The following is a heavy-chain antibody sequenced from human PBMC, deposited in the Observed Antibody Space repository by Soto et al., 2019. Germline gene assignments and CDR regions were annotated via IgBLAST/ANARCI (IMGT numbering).Heavy chain of an antibody. CDR3: ARVYSNYEGGFDY. CDR1: GGSISSGGYS. Sequence: SETLSLTCAVSGGSISSGGYSWSWIRQPPGKGLEWIGYIYHSGSTYYNPSLKSRVTISVDRSKNQFSLKLSSVTAADTAVYYWARVYSNYEGGFDYWGQGTLVTVSS. CDR2: IYHSGST. V-gene: IGHV4-30-2*01. J-gene: IGHJ4*02. D-gene: IGHD4-4*01.